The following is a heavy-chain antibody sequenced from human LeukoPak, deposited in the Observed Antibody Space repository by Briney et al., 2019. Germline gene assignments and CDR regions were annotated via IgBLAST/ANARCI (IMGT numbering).Heavy chain of an antibody. CDR2: ISADNANT. V-gene: IGHV1-18*01. CDR1: GYTFSSYG. J-gene: IGHJ4*02. D-gene: IGHD1-26*01. CDR3: ARGDSGSYYVNFDY. Sequence: ASVKVSCKASGYTFSSYGISWVRQAPGQGLEWMGWISADNANTKYSEKFQGRVSMTTDTSTSTAYMELRSLRSDDTAVYYCARGDSGSYYVNFDYWGQGTLVTVSS.